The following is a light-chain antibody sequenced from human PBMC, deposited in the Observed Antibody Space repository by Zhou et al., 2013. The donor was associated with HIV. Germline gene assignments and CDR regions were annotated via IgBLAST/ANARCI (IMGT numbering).Light chain of an antibody. J-gene: IGKJ1*01. CDR1: QNIVSN. V-gene: IGKV3-15*01. Sequence: EIVLTQSPATLSLSPGERATLSCRASQNIVSNLAWYQHKPGQAPRLLIYAASTRATGIPARFSGSGSGTEFTLTISRLGSQDSAIYYCQQYGTSPWTFGQGTKVEI. CDR3: QQYGTSPWT. CDR2: AAS.